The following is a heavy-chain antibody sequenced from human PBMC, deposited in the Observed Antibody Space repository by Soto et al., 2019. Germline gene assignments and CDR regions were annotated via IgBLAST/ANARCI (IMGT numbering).Heavy chain of an antibody. CDR1: GYTFITYA. CDR3: ARGIIVGGWYPYYFDY. D-gene: IGHD6-19*01. CDR2: INAGNGNT. V-gene: IGHV1-3*01. Sequence: QVQLVQSGAEVKKPGASVKVSCKASGYTFITYAMHWVRQAPGQRLEWMGWINAGNGNTKYSQKFQGRVSITRDTSASTVYMELSSLRSEDTAVYYCARGIIVGGWYPYYFDYWGQGTLVTVSS. J-gene: IGHJ4*02.